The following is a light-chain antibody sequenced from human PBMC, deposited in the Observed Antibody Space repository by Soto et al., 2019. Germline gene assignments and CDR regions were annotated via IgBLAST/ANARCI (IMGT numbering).Light chain of an antibody. CDR3: QQYEDLPLT. V-gene: IGKV1-33*01. CDR1: QDISNY. Sequence: DIQMTQSPSSLSASVGDRVTITCQASQDISNYLNWYQQKPGKAPKLLIFDASNVETGVPSRFSGSGSGTDFTFTIHSLQPEDAATYDCQQYEDLPLTCGGGTKVGIK. CDR2: DAS. J-gene: IGKJ4*01.